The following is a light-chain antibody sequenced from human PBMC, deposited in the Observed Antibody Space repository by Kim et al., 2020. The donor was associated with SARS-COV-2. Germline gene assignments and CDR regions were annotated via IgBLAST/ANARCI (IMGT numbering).Light chain of an antibody. CDR2: SNN. Sequence: PGQRVTISCSGSSSNIGRNTVNWYQQLPGTTPKLLIYSNNQRPSGVPDRFSGSKSGTSASLAISGLQSEDEADYYCAAWDDSLNYVFGTGTKVTVL. V-gene: IGLV1-44*01. CDR3: AAWDDSLNYV. J-gene: IGLJ1*01. CDR1: SSNIGRNT.